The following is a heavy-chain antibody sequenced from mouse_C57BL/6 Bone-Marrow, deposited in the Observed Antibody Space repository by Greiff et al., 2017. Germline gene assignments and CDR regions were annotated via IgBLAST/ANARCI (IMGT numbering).Heavy chain of an antibody. V-gene: IGHV14-4*01. CDR3: TTPITRGY. J-gene: IGHJ2*01. CDR2: IDPENGDT. Sequence: EVQLQQSGAELVRPGASVKLSCTASGFNIKDDYMHWVKQRPEQGLEWIGWIDPENGDTEYASKFQGKATITADTSSNTAYLQLSSLTSEDTAVYYCTTPITRGYWGQGTTRTVSS. CDR1: GFNIKDDY. D-gene: IGHD2-4*01.